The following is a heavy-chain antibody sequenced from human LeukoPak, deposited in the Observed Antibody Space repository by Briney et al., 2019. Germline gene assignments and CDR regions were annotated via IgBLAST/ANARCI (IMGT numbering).Heavy chain of an antibody. CDR1: GGSFSGHY. Sequence: SETLSLTCAVYGGSFSGHYWSWIRQPPGKGLEWIGEINHSGSTNYNPSLKCRVTISLDTSKKQFSLKLSSVTAADTAVYYCARGRGSSWYNWFDPWGQGTLVTVSS. CDR2: INHSGST. D-gene: IGHD6-13*01. CDR3: ARGRGSSWYNWFDP. J-gene: IGHJ5*02. V-gene: IGHV4-34*01.